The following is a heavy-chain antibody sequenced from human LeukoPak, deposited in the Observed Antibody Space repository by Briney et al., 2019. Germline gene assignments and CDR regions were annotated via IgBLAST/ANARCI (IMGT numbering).Heavy chain of an antibody. D-gene: IGHD6-19*01. CDR1: GGTFSSYA. CDR2: IIPIFGTA. V-gene: IGHV1-69*05. J-gene: IGHJ4*02. Sequence: GSSVKVSCKASGGTFSSYAISWVRQAPGQGLEWMGGIIPIFGTANYAQKLQGRVTMTTDTSTSTAYMELRSLRSDDTAVYYCARVPIAVLAGYSSGWYPFDYWGQGTLVTVSS. CDR3: ARVPIAVLAGYSSGWYPFDY.